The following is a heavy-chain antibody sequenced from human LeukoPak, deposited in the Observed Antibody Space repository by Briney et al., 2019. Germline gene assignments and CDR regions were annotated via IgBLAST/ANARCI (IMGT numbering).Heavy chain of an antibody. CDR3: ARGRTPRRGRAFDI. V-gene: IGHV1-8*01. D-gene: IGHD3-10*01. CDR1: GYTFTSYD. CDR2: MNPNSGNT. J-gene: IGHJ3*02. Sequence: GASVKVSCKASGYTFTSYDINWVRQATGQGLEWMGWMNPNSGNTGYAQKFQGRVTMTRNTSISTAYMELSSLRSEDTAVYYCARGRTPRRGRAFDIWGQGTMVTVSS.